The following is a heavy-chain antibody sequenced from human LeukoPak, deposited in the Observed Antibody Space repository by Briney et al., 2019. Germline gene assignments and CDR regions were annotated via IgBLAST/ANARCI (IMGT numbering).Heavy chain of an antibody. D-gene: IGHD6-19*01. J-gene: IGHJ5*02. V-gene: IGHV3-23*01. CDR1: GFSVSNYG. Sequence: GGSLRLSCIVSGFSVSNYGMSWVRQAPGKGLDWISAISVDGKTAYYADSVKGRFIISRDNSKNTLYLQLSGLRAEDTAVYYCAQGYLSGWYPSWGQGSMVSVSS. CDR3: AQGYLSGWYPS. CDR2: ISVDGKTA.